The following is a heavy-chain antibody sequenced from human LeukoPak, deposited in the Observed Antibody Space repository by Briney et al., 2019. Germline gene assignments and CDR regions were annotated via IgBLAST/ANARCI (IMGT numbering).Heavy chain of an antibody. D-gene: IGHD6-19*01. CDR3: AKGNRPIAVAGFDY. V-gene: IGHV3-23*01. CDR1: GFTFSSYA. Sequence: GGSLRLSCAASGFTFSSYAMSWVRQAPGKGLEWVSAISGSGGSAYYADSVKGRFTISKDNSKNTLYLQMNSLRAEDTAVYYCAKGNRPIAVAGFDYWGQGTLVTVSS. J-gene: IGHJ4*02. CDR2: ISGSGGSA.